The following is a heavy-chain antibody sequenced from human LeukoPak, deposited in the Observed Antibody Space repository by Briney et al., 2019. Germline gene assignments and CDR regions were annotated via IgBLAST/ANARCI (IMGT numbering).Heavy chain of an antibody. J-gene: IGHJ4*02. Sequence: PGGSLRLSCTASGFTFGDYVMSWVRQAPGKGLEWVAFIRYDGSNKYYADSVKGRFTISRDNSKNTLNLQMNSLRAEDTAVYYCAKDPTHYRVWDYYETIGLSYWGQGTLVTVSS. D-gene: IGHD3-22*01. CDR2: IRYDGSNK. V-gene: IGHV3-30*02. CDR3: AKDPTHYRVWDYYETIGLSY. CDR1: GFTFGDYV.